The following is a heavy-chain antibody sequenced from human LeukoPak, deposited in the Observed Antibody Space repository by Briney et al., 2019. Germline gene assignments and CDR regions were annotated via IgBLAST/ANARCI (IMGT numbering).Heavy chain of an antibody. CDR2: INHSGGT. D-gene: IGHD5-18*01. V-gene: IGHV4-34*01. CDR3: ARRGYSYGYVT. CDR1: GGSFSGYY. Sequence: SETLSLTCAVYGGSFSGYYWSWIRQPPGKGLEWIGEINHSGGTNYNPSLKSRVTISVDTSKNQFSLKLSSVTAADTAVYYCARRGYSYGYVTWGQGTLVTVSS. J-gene: IGHJ5*02.